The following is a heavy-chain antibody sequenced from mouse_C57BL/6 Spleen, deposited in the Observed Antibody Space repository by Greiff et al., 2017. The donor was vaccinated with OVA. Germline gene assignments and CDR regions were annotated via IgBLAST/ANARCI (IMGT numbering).Heavy chain of an antibody. CDR3: AREGADAMDY. CDR2: INPNNGGT. V-gene: IGHV1-26*01. D-gene: IGHD3-3*01. J-gene: IGHJ4*01. CDR1: GYTFTDYY. Sequence: EVQLQQSGPELVKPGASVKISCKASGYTFTDYYMNWVKQSHGKSLEWIGDINPNNGGTSYNQKFKGKATLTVDKSASTAYMERLSRTSEDSAVYYCAREGADAMDYWGQGTSVTVSS.